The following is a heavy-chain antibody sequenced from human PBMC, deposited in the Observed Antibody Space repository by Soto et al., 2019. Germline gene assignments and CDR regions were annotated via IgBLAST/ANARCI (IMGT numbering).Heavy chain of an antibody. CDR2: INPSGGST. Sequence: QVQLVQSGAEVKKPGASVKVSCKASGYTFTSYYMHWVRQAPGQGLEWMGIINPSGGSTSYAQKFQGRVTMTRETSTSTVYMELSSLRSEDTAVYYCARPDDYGDYSNYYYGMDVWGQGTTVTVSS. J-gene: IGHJ6*02. CDR3: ARPDDYGDYSNYYYGMDV. CDR1: GYTFTSYY. V-gene: IGHV1-46*01. D-gene: IGHD4-17*01.